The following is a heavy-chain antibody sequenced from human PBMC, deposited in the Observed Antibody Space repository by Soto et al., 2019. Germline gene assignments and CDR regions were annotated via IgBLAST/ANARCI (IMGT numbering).Heavy chain of an antibody. J-gene: IGHJ4*02. CDR3: ASPREGQWLVFDH. D-gene: IGHD6-19*01. V-gene: IGHV3-30*19. CDR1: GFTFSDFG. CDR2: ISKDGLDR. Sequence: GGSLRLSCVVSGFTFSDFGMHWVRPSPGEGLAWVASISKDGLDRYYSESVKGRFTISRDDSKNTVFLQMNSLKVEDTAAYFCASPREGQWLVFDHWGQRTLVTVSS.